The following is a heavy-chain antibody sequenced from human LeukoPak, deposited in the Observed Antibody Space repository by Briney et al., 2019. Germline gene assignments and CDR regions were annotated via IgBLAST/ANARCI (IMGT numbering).Heavy chain of an antibody. CDR1: TFTFATTG. J-gene: IGHJ4*02. D-gene: IGHD1-26*01. V-gene: IGHV3-21*01. Sequence: PGGSLRLSCAASTFTFATTGMNWVRQAPGKGLEWVSSISPGSDVVYYAELVKGRFSISRDNANKFLYLQMNSLRPEDTAMYHCADFQTLGVKSFESWGQGSLVTVSS. CDR3: ADFQTLGVKSFES. CDR2: ISPGSDVV.